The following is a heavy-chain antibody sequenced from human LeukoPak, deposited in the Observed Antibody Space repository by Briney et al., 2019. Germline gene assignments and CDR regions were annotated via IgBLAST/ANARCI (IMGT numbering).Heavy chain of an antibody. CDR2: IYASGST. J-gene: IGHJ6*03. Sequence: SETLSLTCSVSGGSISNFFWTWIRQPAGKGLEYIGRIYASGSTDYNPSLRSRLTLSLDTSKNQFSLRLNSVTAADTAVYYCVRSARFNYFYMDVWGKGTTVTVSS. V-gene: IGHV4-4*07. D-gene: IGHD5-24*01. CDR1: GGSISNFF. CDR3: VRSARFNYFYMDV.